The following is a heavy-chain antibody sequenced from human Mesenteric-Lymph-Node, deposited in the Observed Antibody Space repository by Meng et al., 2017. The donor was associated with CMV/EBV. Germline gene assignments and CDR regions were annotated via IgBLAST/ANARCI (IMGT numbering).Heavy chain of an antibody. Sequence: CAVSGGSISSSNWWSWVRQPPGKGLEWIGEIYHSGSTNYNPSLKSRVTISVDISKNQFSLRLTSVTAADTAVYYCVRALGDSRGDDYWGQGTLVTVSS. V-gene: IGHV4-4*02. CDR2: IYHSGST. CDR3: VRALGDSRGDDY. CDR1: GGSISSSNW. D-gene: IGHD2-21*01. J-gene: IGHJ4*02.